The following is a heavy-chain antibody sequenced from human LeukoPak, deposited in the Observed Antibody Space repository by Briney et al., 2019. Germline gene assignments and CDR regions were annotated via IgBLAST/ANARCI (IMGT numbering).Heavy chain of an antibody. Sequence: GGSLRLSCAASGFTFDDFAMSWVRQAPGKGLEGVSGINWNGGNTVYADSVKGRFTISRDNSKNTLYLQMNSLRAEDTAVYYCAKDWGSKGFGELFEIYYYYYMDVWGKGTTVTISS. D-gene: IGHD3-10*01. J-gene: IGHJ6*03. V-gene: IGHV3-20*04. CDR3: AKDWGSKGFGELFEIYYYYYMDV. CDR1: GFTFDDFA. CDR2: INWNGGNT.